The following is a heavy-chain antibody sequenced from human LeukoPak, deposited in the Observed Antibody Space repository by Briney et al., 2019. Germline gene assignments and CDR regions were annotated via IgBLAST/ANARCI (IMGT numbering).Heavy chain of an antibody. D-gene: IGHD3-10*01. V-gene: IGHV1-46*01. CDR1: GYTFTSYY. CDR2: INPSGGST. J-gene: IGHJ6*02. CDR3: ARQRGSGSYFPYYYGMDV. Sequence: ASVKVSCKASGYTFTSYYMHWVRQAPGQGLEWMGIINPSGGSTSYAQKFQGRVTMTRDTSTSTVYMELSSLKASDTAMYYCARQRGSGSYFPYYYGMDVWGQGTTVTVSS.